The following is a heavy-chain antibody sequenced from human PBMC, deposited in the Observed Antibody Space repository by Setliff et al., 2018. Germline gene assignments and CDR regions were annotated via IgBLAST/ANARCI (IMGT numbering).Heavy chain of an antibody. J-gene: IGHJ3*02. CDR2: INHSGST. D-gene: IGHD6-25*01. CDR1: GGSFSGYY. Sequence: SETLSLTCAVYGGSFSGYYWSWIRQPPGKGLEWIGEINHSGSTNYNPSLKSRVTISVDTSKDQFSLKLSSVTAADTAAYYCARVSSVIDAFDIWGQGTMVTVSS. CDR3: ARVSSVIDAFDI. V-gene: IGHV4-34*01.